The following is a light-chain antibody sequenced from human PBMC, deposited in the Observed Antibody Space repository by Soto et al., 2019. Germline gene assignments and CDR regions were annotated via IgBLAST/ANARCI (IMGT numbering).Light chain of an antibody. CDR2: GAS. J-gene: IGKJ1*01. V-gene: IGKV3-20*01. CDR1: QSVSSSY. Sequence: EIVMTPSPPTLSVSPGERATLSCRASQSVSSSYLAWYQQKPGQAPRLLIYGASNRATGIPDRFSGSGSGTDFTLTISRLQPDEFAVDYCQQYGSSGTVGQGTKVDIK. CDR3: QQYGSSGT.